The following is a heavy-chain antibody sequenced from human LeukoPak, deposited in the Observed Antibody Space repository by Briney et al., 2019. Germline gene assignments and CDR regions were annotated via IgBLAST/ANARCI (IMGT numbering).Heavy chain of an antibody. Sequence: GGSLRLSCAPSGLTFSTYWMNWVRQAPGKGLEWVANINQDGSLTYYMDSVKGRFTISRDNAKNSLYLQMNSLRGEDTAVYYCASGYAGGWSSFHYWGQGTLVTVSS. CDR2: INQDGSLT. CDR3: ASGYAGGWSSFHY. V-gene: IGHV3-7*01. D-gene: IGHD6-19*01. J-gene: IGHJ4*02. CDR1: GLTFSTYW.